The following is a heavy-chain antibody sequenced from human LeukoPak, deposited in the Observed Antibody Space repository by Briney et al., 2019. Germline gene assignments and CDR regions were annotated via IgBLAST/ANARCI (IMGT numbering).Heavy chain of an antibody. J-gene: IGHJ3*01. Sequence: GGSLRLSCAASGFTFFNLEMNWVRPAPGKGLEWVSGISPSGDITYYADSVMGRFTISRDNRKSTVSLQMNSLRPEDTALYYCVRDLDWGAFDVWGQGTMVTVSS. CDR2: ISPSGDIT. CDR3: VRDLDWGAFDV. V-gene: IGHV3-23*01. CDR1: GFTFFNLE. D-gene: IGHD3/OR15-3a*01.